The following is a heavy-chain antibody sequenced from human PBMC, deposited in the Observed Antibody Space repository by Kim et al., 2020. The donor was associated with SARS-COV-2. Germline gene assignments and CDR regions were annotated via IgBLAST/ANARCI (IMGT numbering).Heavy chain of an antibody. V-gene: IGHV3-30*04. CDR1: GFTFSSYA. CDR2: ISYDGSNK. CDR3: ARDRDTAMVPGPFDY. Sequence: GGSLRLSCAASGFTFSSYAMHWVRQAPGKGLEWVAVISYDGSNKYYADSVKGRFTISRDNSKNTLYLQMNSLRAEDTAVYYCARDRDTAMVPGPFDYWGQGTLVTVSS. D-gene: IGHD5-18*01. J-gene: IGHJ4*02.